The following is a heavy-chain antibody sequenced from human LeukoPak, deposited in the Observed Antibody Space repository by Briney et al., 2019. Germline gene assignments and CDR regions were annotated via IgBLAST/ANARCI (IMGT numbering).Heavy chain of an antibody. CDR2: IKQDGSEK. CDR3: AKDSGYSYGGVYYYYMDV. CDR1: GFTFSSYS. J-gene: IGHJ6*03. V-gene: IGHV3-7*03. Sequence: GGSLRLSCAASGFTFSSYSMNWVRQAPGKGLEWVANIKQDGSEKYYVDSVKGRFTISRDNAKNSLYLQMNSLRAEDTALYYCAKDSGYSYGGVYYYYMDVWGKGTTVTISS. D-gene: IGHD5-18*01.